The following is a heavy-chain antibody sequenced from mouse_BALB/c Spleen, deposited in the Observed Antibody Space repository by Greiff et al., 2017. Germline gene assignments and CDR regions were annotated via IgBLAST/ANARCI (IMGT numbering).Heavy chain of an antibody. D-gene: IGHD2-2*01. CDR2: ISSGGST. Sequence: EVKLVESGGGLVKPGGSLKLSCAASGFTFSSYAMSWVRQTPEKRLEWVASISSGGSTYYPDSVKGRFTISRDNARNILYLQMSSLRSEDTAMYYCAREGYDVSWFAYWGQGTLVTVSA. V-gene: IGHV5-6-5*01. CDR1: GFTFSSYA. J-gene: IGHJ3*01. CDR3: AREGYDVSWFAY.